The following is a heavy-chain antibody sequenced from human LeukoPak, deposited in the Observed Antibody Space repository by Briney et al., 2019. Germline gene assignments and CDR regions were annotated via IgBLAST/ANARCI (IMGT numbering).Heavy chain of an antibody. CDR2: ISWNSGSI. D-gene: IGHD5-24*01. Sequence: PGGSLRLSCGASGFTFSNYGMHWVRQAPGKGLEWVSGISWNSGSIGYADSVKGRFTISRDNAKNSLYLQMNSLRAEDTAVYYCATLGGAYAYNYGFDYWGQGTLVTVSS. CDR3: ATLGGAYAYNYGFDY. V-gene: IGHV3-9*01. J-gene: IGHJ4*02. CDR1: GFTFSNYG.